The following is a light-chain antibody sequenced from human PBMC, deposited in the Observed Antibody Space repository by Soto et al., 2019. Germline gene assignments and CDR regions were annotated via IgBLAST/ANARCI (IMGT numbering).Light chain of an antibody. J-gene: IGKJ1*01. CDR3: HQCGNSHWT. Sequence: EVVLTQSPGSLSLSPGERATLSCRASQSVSSTYLAWYQQKPGQAPRVLIYGASSRATGTPDRFSGSGSGTDFTLTISRLEPADFAVYYCHQCGNSHWTFGQGTKVEIK. CDR1: QSVSSTY. CDR2: GAS. V-gene: IGKV3-20*01.